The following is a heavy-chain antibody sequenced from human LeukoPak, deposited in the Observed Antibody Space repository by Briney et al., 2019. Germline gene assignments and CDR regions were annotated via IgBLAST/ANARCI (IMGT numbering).Heavy chain of an antibody. D-gene: IGHD1-7*01. CDR1: GGSINNYY. Sequence: SETLSLTCTVSGGSINNYYWNWIRQPPGKGLEWIGYIYYSGSTNYNSSLKSRVTISVDTSKNQFSLKLSSVTAADTAVYYCARDLGNYFGYFDYWGQGTLVTVSS. V-gene: IGHV4-59*01. CDR3: ARDLGNYFGYFDY. CDR2: IYYSGST. J-gene: IGHJ4*02.